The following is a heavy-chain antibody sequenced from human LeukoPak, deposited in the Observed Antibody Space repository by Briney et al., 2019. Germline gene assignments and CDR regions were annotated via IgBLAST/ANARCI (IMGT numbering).Heavy chain of an antibody. D-gene: IGHD4-17*01. J-gene: IGHJ3*02. CDR1: GGSFSGYY. Sequence: SETLSLTCAVYGGSFSGYYWSWIRQPPGKGLEWIGEINHSGSTNYNPSLKSRVTISVDTSKNQFSLKLSSVTAADTAVYYCASDYGDYVGAFDIWGQGTMDTVSS. V-gene: IGHV4-34*01. CDR3: ASDYGDYVGAFDI. CDR2: INHSGST.